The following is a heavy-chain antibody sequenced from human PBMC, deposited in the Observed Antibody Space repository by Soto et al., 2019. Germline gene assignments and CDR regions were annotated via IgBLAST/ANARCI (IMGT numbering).Heavy chain of an antibody. D-gene: IGHD6-19*01. Sequence: GASVKVSCKASGYTFTSYGISWVRQAPGQGLEWMGWISAYNGNTNYAQKLQGRVTMTTDTSTSTAYMELRSLRSDDTAVYYCARERPGPSNGVFDYWGQGTLVTVSS. J-gene: IGHJ4*02. CDR1: GYTFTSYG. V-gene: IGHV1-18*01. CDR3: ARERPGPSNGVFDY. CDR2: ISAYNGNT.